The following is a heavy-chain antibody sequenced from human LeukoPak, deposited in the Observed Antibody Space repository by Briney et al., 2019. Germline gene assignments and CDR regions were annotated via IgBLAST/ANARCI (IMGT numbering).Heavy chain of an antibody. D-gene: IGHD3-3*01. J-gene: IGHJ5*02. CDR2: IYYSGST. CDR1: GGSISSSSYY. CDR3: ARVSGDDFWRGYPPNWSDP. Sequence: SETLSLTCTVSGGSISSSSYYWGWIRQPPGKGLEWIGSIYYSGSTYYNPSLKSRVTISVDTSKNQFSLKLSSVTAADTAVHYCARVSGDDFWRGYPPNWSDPWGQGTLVTVSS. V-gene: IGHV4-39*07.